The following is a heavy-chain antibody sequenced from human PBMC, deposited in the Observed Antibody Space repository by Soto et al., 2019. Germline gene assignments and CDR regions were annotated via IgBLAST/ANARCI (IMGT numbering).Heavy chain of an antibody. CDR2: IYHSGST. CDR1: GGSISSSNW. J-gene: IGHJ4*02. V-gene: IGHV4-4*02. CDR3: AREGDTSRFFDY. Sequence: QVQLQESGPGLVKPSGTLSLTCAVSGGSISSSNWWSWVRQPPGKGLEWIGEIYHSGSTNYNPSLKRRVTISVARSKNQFSLKVSSVTAADTAVYYCAREGDTSRFFDYWGQGSLVTVSS. D-gene: IGHD6-13*01.